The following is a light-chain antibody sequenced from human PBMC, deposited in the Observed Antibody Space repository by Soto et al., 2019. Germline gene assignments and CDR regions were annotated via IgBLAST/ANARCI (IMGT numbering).Light chain of an antibody. Sequence: QSVLTQPPSVSGAPGQRVTISCTGSNSNIGAGFGVQWYQQLPGTAPRLLIFANTHRPSGVPDRFSGSRSGTSASLAITGLQAEDEADYYCQSYDGSLSGYVFGTGTKLTVL. V-gene: IGLV1-40*01. CDR3: QSYDGSLSGYV. CDR1: NSNIGAGFG. J-gene: IGLJ1*01. CDR2: ANT.